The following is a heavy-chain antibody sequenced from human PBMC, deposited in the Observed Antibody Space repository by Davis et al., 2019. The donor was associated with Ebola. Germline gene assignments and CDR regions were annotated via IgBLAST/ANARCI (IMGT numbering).Heavy chain of an antibody. CDR3: ARANPTSRFRIDY. Sequence: PGGSLRLSCVASGFTVSFYDMQWVRQAAGKSLAWLAAIGTAGETYYPESGKDRFTISRDNAKNSLYLQMDSLRAGDTALYYCARANPTSRFRIDYWGQGTLVTVSS. J-gene: IGHJ4*02. CDR2: IGTAGET. CDR1: GFTVSFYD. D-gene: IGHD2/OR15-2a*01. V-gene: IGHV3-13*01.